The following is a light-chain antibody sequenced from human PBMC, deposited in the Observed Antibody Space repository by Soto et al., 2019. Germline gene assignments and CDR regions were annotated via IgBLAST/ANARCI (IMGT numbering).Light chain of an antibody. V-gene: IGKV3-15*01. Sequence: EIVMTQSAATLSVSPGERATLSCRPSQSVGSNLAWYQQKPGHAPXLXXXGASTRATGIPARFSGSGSGTEFTLTISGLQPEDFAVYYCQQYYNWPRTFGQGTKV. J-gene: IGKJ1*01. CDR3: QQYYNWPRT. CDR1: QSVGSN. CDR2: GAS.